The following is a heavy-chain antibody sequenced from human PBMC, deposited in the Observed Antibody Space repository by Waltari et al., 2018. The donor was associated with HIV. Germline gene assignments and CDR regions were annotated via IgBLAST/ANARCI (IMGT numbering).Heavy chain of an antibody. Sequence: EVHLVASGGGLVRPGGSLRVSCPVSGFPFIHAWRSWVRQAPGKGLEWLGRIKSKNDGGTIDYAAPVKDRFTILRDDSKHTLYLEMSSLKIEDTGIYYCVTDAVAVPLDTAYWGQGTLVTVSS. D-gene: IGHD2-21*01. J-gene: IGHJ4*02. V-gene: IGHV3-15*01. CDR1: GFPFIHAW. CDR2: IKSKNDGGTI. CDR3: VTDAVAVPLDTAY.